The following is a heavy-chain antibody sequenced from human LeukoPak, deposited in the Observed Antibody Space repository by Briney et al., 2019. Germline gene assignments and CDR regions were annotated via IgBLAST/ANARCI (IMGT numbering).Heavy chain of an antibody. V-gene: IGHV4-61*02. CDR2: IYTSGST. J-gene: IGHJ4*02. D-gene: IGHD3-10*01. CDR1: GGSISSGSYY. Sequence: SETLSLTCTVSGGSISSGSYYWSWIRQPAGKGLEWIGRIYTSGSTNYNPSLKSRVTISVDTSKNQFSLKLSSVTAADTAVYYCARDPLEDSMVRGVMGFDYWGQGTLVTVSS. CDR3: ARDPLEDSMVRGVMGFDY.